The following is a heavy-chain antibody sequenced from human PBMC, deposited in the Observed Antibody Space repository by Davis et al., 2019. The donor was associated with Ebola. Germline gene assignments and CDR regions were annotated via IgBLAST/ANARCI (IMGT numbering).Heavy chain of an antibody. CDR2: IIPIFGTA. V-gene: IGHV1-69*13. Sequence: SVKVSCKASGYTFTTYGISWVRQAPGQGLEWMGGIIPIFGTANYAQKFQGRVTITADESTSTAYMELSSLRSDDTAVYYCARGITMIVVGDYFDYWGQGTLVTVSS. J-gene: IGHJ4*02. CDR1: GYTFTTYG. D-gene: IGHD3-22*01. CDR3: ARGITMIVVGDYFDY.